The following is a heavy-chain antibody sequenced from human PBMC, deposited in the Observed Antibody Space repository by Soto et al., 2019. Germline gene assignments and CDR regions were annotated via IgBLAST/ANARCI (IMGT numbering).Heavy chain of an antibody. CDR3: AKDSVVTAFNWFDP. V-gene: IGHV3-30*18. J-gene: IGHJ5*02. Sequence: QVQLVESGGGVVQPGRSLRLSCAASGFTFSNYGLHWVREATGKGLEWVALISNDGSNKYYAESVKGRFTISRDNSKNTLYLQMTSLRREDTAVYYCAKDSVVTAFNWFDPWGQGRLVTVSS. D-gene: IGHD2-21*02. CDR1: GFTFSNYG. CDR2: ISNDGSNK.